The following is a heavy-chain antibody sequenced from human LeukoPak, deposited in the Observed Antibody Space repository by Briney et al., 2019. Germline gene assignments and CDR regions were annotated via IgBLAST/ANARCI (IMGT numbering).Heavy chain of an antibody. CDR2: IYHSGST. Sequence: SETLSLTCTVSGGSISSGGYYWSWIRQPPGKGLEWIGYIYHSGSTYYNPSLKSRVTISVDRSKNQFSLKLSSVTAADTAVYYCARGEVVAARPRPRQFDYWGQGTLVTVSS. V-gene: IGHV4-30-2*01. CDR3: ARGEVVAARPRPRQFDY. D-gene: IGHD2-15*01. CDR1: GGSISSGGYY. J-gene: IGHJ4*02.